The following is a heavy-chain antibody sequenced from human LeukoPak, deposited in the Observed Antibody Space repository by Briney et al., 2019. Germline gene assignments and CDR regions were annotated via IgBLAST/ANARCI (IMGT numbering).Heavy chain of an antibody. CDR3: ARAVRYSSSWYGARTNWFDP. CDR2: IYYSGST. Sequence: SETLSLTCTVSGGSISSYYWSWIRQPAGKGLEWIGYIYYSGSTNYNPSLKSRVTISVDTSKNQFSLKLSSVTAAGTAVYYCARAVRYSSSWYGARTNWFDPWGQGTLVTVSS. CDR1: GGSISSYY. J-gene: IGHJ5*02. D-gene: IGHD6-13*01. V-gene: IGHV4-59*01.